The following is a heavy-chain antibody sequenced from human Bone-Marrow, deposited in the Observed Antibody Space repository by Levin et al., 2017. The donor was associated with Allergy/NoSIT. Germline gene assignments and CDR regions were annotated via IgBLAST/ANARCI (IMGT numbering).Heavy chain of an antibody. CDR2: ISDSSSSI. CDR3: ARDCPHLSYSSTWYYYYGMDV. Sequence: LSLTCAASGFTFSNSSMNWVRQAPGKGLEWVSYISDSSSSIFYADSVKGRFTISRDNAKNSLFLQMNSLRDEETAVYYCARDCPHLSYSSTWYYYYGMDVWGQGTTVTVSS. D-gene: IGHD6-13*01. V-gene: IGHV3-48*02. CDR1: GFTFSNSS. J-gene: IGHJ6*02.